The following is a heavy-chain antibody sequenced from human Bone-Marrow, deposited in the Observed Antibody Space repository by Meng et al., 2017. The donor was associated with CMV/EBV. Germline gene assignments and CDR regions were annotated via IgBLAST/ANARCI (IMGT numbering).Heavy chain of an antibody. V-gene: IGHV1-8*03. CDR3: ARDYGDYPPYYYYYGMDV. J-gene: IGHJ6*02. Sequence: ASVKVSCKASGYTFTSYDINWVRQATGQGLEWMGWMNPNSGNTGYAQKFQGRVTITRNTSISTAYMELSSLRSEDTAVYYCARDYGDYPPYYYYYGMDVWGQGTTVTVSS. D-gene: IGHD4-17*01. CDR1: GYTFTSYD. CDR2: MNPNSGNT.